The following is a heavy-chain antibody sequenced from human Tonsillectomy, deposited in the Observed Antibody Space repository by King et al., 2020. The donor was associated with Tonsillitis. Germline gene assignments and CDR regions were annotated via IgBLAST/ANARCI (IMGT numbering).Heavy chain of an antibody. J-gene: IGHJ4*02. Sequence: VQLVESGGGVVQPGRSLRLSCAASVCTFSSDAMHWVRQAPGKGLERVAVISYDGSNKYYADSVKGRLTISIDNSKNKLYLQRNSLRAEDTAVYYCAGGTTVVTPYDYWGQGTLVTVSS. CDR2: ISYDGSNK. V-gene: IGHV3-30-3*01. CDR1: VCTFSSDA. D-gene: IGHD4-23*01. CDR3: AGGTTVVTPYDY.